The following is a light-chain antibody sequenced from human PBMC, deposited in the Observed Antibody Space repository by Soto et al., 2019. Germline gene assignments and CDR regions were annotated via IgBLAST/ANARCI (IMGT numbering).Light chain of an antibody. CDR1: QSISSW. Sequence: DIQMTQSPSTLSASVGDRVTITCRASQSISSWLAWYQQKPGKAPKLLIYKASSLESGVPSRFSGSGSGTEFTLTINRVEPEDFAVYFCQQYAGSPRTFGQGTKVDIK. CDR2: KAS. CDR3: QQYAGSPRT. V-gene: IGKV1-5*03. J-gene: IGKJ1*01.